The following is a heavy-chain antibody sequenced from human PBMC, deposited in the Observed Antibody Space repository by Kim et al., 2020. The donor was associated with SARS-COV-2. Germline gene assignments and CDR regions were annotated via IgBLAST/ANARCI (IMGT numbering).Heavy chain of an antibody. CDR2: T. Sequence: TTYADSVKGRFTISRDNAKTTLYLQMNSLRAEDTAVYYCSRGGSGYVYAWGQGTLVTVSS. V-gene: IGHV3-74*03. CDR3: SRGGSGYVYA. J-gene: IGHJ5*02. D-gene: IGHD5-12*01.